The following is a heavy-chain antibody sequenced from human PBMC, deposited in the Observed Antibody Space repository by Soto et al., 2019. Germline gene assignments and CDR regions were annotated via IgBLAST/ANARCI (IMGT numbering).Heavy chain of an antibody. CDR1: GFTFSSYA. J-gene: IGHJ6*02. D-gene: IGHD6-19*01. Sequence: PGGSLRLSCAASGFTFSSYAMHWVRQAPGKGLEYVSAISSNGGSTYYANSVKGRFTISRDNSKNTLYLQMGSLRAEDMAVYYCARNLYSSYGMAVWGQGTTVTVSS. CDR2: ISSNGGST. V-gene: IGHV3-64*01. CDR3: ARNLYSSYGMAV.